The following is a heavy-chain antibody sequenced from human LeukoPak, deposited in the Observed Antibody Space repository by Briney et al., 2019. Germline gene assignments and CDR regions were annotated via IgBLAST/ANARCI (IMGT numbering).Heavy chain of an antibody. Sequence: GGSLRLSCAASGFTFSSYSMNWVRQAPGKGLEWVSSISSSSSYTYYADSVRGRFTISRDNAKNSLYLQMNSLRAEDTAVYYCARDSSGWYKPHDAFDIWGQGTMVTVSS. D-gene: IGHD6-19*01. CDR2: ISSSSSYT. J-gene: IGHJ3*02. CDR3: ARDSSGWYKPHDAFDI. CDR1: GFTFSSYS. V-gene: IGHV3-21*01.